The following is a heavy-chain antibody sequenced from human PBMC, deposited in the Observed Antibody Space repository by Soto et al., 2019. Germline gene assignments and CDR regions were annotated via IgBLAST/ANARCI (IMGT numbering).Heavy chain of an antibody. CDR1: GYTFTGSS. Sequence: QVQLVQSGAEVKKPGASVNVSCEASGYTFTGSSIHWVRQAPGQGLEWMGYINPNSGGTIFAQKFQGRVTMTRDTSISTAYIELSRVASDDTAVYYCARDLTGDRNYWGQGTLVTVSS. D-gene: IGHD7-27*01. CDR3: ARDLTGDRNY. CDR2: INPNSGGT. V-gene: IGHV1-2*02. J-gene: IGHJ4*02.